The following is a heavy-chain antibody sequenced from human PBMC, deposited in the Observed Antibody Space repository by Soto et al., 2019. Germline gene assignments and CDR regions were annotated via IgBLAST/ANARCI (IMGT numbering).Heavy chain of an antibody. J-gene: IGHJ5*02. V-gene: IGHV1-2*02. CDR1: GYTFTAYN. CDR3: ARHTGYGAWYDP. Sequence: QVQLVESGSEMKKPGASVKVSCKSSGYTFTAYNIHWVRQAPGQGLEWMGWINPNGGGTNYAQKFQGRVTMTRDSSISTAYMDLSRLTYDDTAIYYCARHTGYGAWYDPWGQGTLLTVSS. D-gene: IGHD5-12*01. CDR2: INPNGGGT.